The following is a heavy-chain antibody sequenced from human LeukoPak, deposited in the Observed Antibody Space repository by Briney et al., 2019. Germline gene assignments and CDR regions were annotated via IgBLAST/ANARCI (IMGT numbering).Heavy chain of an antibody. CDR3: ARGKYYYDTSGPRSWYFDL. V-gene: IGHV3-23*01. D-gene: IGHD3-22*01. Sequence: GGTLRLSCAASGFTFSSYGMSWVRQAPGKGLEWASAISGSGGSTYYADSVKGRFTISRDNSKNTLYLQMNSLRAEDTAVYYCARGKYYYDTSGPRSWYFDLWGRGTLVSVSS. J-gene: IGHJ2*01. CDR2: ISGSGGST. CDR1: GFTFSSYG.